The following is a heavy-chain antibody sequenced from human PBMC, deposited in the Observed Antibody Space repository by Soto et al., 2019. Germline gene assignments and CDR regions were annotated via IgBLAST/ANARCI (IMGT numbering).Heavy chain of an antibody. D-gene: IGHD2-2*01. CDR2: VSWNSGTV. CDR3: AKGFCSSAKCYTYSYMDV. CDR1: GFSFDEYA. V-gene: IGHV3-9*01. J-gene: IGHJ6*03. Sequence: EVQLVESGGTLVQPGRSLRLSCAASGFSFDEYAMHWVRQVPGKGLEWVSGVSWNSGTVGYGDSVKGRFTISRDNDKNSLYLQMNSLRADDTAMYYCAKGFCSSAKCYTYSYMDVWGKGTEVTVSS.